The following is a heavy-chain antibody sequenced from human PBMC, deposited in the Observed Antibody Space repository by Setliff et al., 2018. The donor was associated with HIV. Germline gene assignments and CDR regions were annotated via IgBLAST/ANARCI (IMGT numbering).Heavy chain of an antibody. D-gene: IGHD7-27*01. CDR1: GGSFSGYY. Sequence: SETLSLTCAVYGGSFSGYYWSWIRQPPGKGLEWIGEINHSGSTNYNPSLKSRVTISVDTSKNQFSLKLSPVTAADTAVYYCARVGPGDGYYFDYWGQGTLVTVSS. V-gene: IGHV4-34*01. J-gene: IGHJ4*02. CDR3: ARVGPGDGYYFDY. CDR2: INHSGST.